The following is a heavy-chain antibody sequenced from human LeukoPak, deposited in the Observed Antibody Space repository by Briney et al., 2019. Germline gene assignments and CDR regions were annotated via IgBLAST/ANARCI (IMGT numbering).Heavy chain of an antibody. V-gene: IGHV1-69*01. CDR1: GGTFSSYA. CDR3: ARDHRRCSGGSCALGSY. J-gene: IGHJ4*02. CDR2: IIPIFGTA. Sequence: SVKVSCKASGGTFSSYAISWVRQAPGQGLEWMGGIIPIFGTANYAQKFQGRVTITADESTSTAYMELSSLRSEDTAVYYCARDHRRCSGGSCALGSYWGQGTLVTVSS. D-gene: IGHD2-15*01.